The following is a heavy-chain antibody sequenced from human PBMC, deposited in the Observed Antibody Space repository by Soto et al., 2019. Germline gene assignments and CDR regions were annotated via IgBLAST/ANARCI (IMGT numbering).Heavy chain of an antibody. D-gene: IGHD3-22*01. CDR2: IYWDNDK. Sequence: QITLKESGPPLVKPTQTLTVTCTFSGFSLSTSGVGVGWIRQPPGKALEWLALIYWDNDKRYSPSLKSRLTITKDTSKNQVVLTMTNMDPVDTATYYCAHRLCDSSCYWDVGYFDSWGQGTLVTVSS. J-gene: IGHJ4*02. CDR3: AHRLCDSSCYWDVGYFDS. V-gene: IGHV2-5*02. CDR1: GFSLSTSGVG.